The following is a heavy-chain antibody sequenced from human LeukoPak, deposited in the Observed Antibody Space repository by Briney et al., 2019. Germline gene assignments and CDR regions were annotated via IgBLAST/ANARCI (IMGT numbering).Heavy chain of an antibody. J-gene: IGHJ3*02. V-gene: IGHV3-53*01. Sequence: GGSLRLSCAASGFTVSSNYMSWVRQAPGKGLEWVSVIYSGGSTDYADSVKGRFTVSRDNSKNTLYLQMNSLRVEDTAVYYCARSSHYDILTGYSEEDAFDIWGQGTMVTVSS. CDR1: GFTVSSNY. D-gene: IGHD3-9*01. CDR2: IYSGGST. CDR3: ARSSHYDILTGYSEEDAFDI.